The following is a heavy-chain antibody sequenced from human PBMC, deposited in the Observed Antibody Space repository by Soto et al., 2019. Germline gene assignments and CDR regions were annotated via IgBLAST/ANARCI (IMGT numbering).Heavy chain of an antibody. V-gene: IGHV4-31*03. J-gene: IGHJ1*01. D-gene: IGHD4-17*01. Sequence: SETLSLTCTVSGGSISSGGYYWSWIRQHPGKGLEWIGYIYYSGSTYYNPSLKSRVTISVDTSKNQFSLKLSSVTAADTAVYYCASLKPLYGDYVQYFQHWGQGTLVTVSS. CDR1: GGSISSGGYY. CDR3: ASLKPLYGDYVQYFQH. CDR2: IYYSGST.